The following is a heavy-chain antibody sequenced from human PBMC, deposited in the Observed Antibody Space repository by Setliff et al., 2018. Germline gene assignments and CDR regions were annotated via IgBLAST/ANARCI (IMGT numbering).Heavy chain of an antibody. CDR3: AKMHSRATEWFGELSLWPSDY. CDR2: ISGSGGST. V-gene: IGHV3-23*01. J-gene: IGHJ4*02. CDR1: GFTFSSYA. D-gene: IGHD3-10*01. Sequence: PGGSLRLSCAASGFTFSSYAITWVRQAPGKGLEWVSMISGSGGSTYYADSVKGRFTISRDNSKNTLYLQMNSLRAEDTAVYYCAKMHSRATEWFGELSLWPSDYWGQGTLVTVSS.